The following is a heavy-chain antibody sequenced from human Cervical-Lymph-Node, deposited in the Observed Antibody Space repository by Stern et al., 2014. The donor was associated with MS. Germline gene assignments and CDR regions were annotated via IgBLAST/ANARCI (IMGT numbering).Heavy chain of an antibody. CDR1: GYSFTTYW. CDR2: IYPGDSDT. D-gene: IGHD3-16*01. CDR3: ARSSAGAYLSHDH. V-gene: IGHV5-51*03. Sequence: VQLLQSGAEVKKPGESLKISCKGSGYSFTTYWIAWVRQMPGKGLEWMGIIYPGDSDTRYSPSFQGQVTISADRSISTAYLQWSSLKASDTAMYYCARSSAGAYLSHDHWGQGTLVTVSS. J-gene: IGHJ4*02.